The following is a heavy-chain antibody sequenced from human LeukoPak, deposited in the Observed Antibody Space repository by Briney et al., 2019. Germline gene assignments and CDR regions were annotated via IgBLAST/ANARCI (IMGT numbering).Heavy chain of an antibody. J-gene: IGHJ3*02. CDR3: ARNEGRWLHGDAFDI. V-gene: IGHV3-11*01. CDR2: ISSSGSTI. D-gene: IGHD5-24*01. CDR1: GFTFSDYY. Sequence: GGSLRLSCAASGFTFSDYYMSWIRQAPGKGLEWVSYISSSGSTIYYADSVKGRFTISRDNAKNSLYPQMNSLRAEDTAVYYCARNEGRWLHGDAFDIWGQGTMVTVSS.